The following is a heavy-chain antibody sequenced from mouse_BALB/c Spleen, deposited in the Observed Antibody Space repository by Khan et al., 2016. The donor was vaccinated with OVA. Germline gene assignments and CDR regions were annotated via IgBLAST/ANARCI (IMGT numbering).Heavy chain of an antibody. V-gene: IGHV1-77*01. J-gene: IGHJ3*01. CDR3: ARTNYFGYTFAY. CDR2: ISPGSGDT. D-gene: IGHD1-2*01. CDR1: GYTFTDYY. Sequence: QVQLQQSGAELARPGASVKLSCKATGYTFTDYYINWVKQRTGQGLEWIGEISPGSGDTYYNERFKGKATLTADNSSSTAYMQLSSLTSEASAVXYCARTNYFGYTFAYWGQGTLVTVSA.